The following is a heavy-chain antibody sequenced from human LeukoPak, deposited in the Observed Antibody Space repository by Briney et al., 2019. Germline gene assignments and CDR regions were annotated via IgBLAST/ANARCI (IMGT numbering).Heavy chain of an antibody. CDR1: GFTFSSYG. J-gene: IGHJ4*02. CDR2: ISGSGDST. D-gene: IGHD6-13*01. CDR3: AKDRGGSSWSQVFDY. Sequence: GGSLRLSCAASGFTFSSYGMSWVRQAPGKGLEWRSSISGSGDSTYYADSVKGRFTISRDNSKNTLYLQMNSLRAEDRAVYYCAKDRGGSSWSQVFDYWGQGNLVTVSS. V-gene: IGHV3-23*01.